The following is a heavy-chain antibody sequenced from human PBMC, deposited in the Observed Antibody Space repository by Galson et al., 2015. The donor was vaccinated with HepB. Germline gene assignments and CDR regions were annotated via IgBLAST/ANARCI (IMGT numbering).Heavy chain of an antibody. V-gene: IGHV4-59*01. Sequence: ETLSLTCTVSGDSISSYYWSWIRQPPGKGLEWLGYIYYDGSTIYNPSLNSRLTISLDTSKNQFSLKLSSVTAAETAVYYCARSPALVWFGGGNWFDPWGQGTLVTVSS. CDR3: ARSPALVWFGGGNWFDP. CDR1: GDSISSYY. D-gene: IGHD3-10*01. J-gene: IGHJ5*02. CDR2: IYYDGST.